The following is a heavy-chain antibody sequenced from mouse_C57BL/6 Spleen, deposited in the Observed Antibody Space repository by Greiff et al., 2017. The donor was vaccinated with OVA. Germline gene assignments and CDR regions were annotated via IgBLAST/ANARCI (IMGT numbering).Heavy chain of an antibody. J-gene: IGHJ4*01. CDR3: ARHDDGNYYAMDY. CDR2: ISGGGGNT. D-gene: IGHD2-1*01. CDR1: GFTFSSYT. Sequence: EVMLVESGGGLVKPGGSLKLSCAASGFTFSSYTMSWVRQTPEKRLEWVATISGGGGNTYYPDSVKGRFTISRDNAKNTLYLQMSSLRSEDTALYYCARHDDGNYYAMDYWGQGTSVTVSS. V-gene: IGHV5-9*01.